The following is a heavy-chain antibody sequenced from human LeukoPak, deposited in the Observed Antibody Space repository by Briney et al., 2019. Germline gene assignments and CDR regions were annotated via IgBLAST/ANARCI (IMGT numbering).Heavy chain of an antibody. CDR1: GFIFSGYR. Sequence: PGGSPRLSCAASGFIFSGYRMTWGRQAPGKGLQWVASINDDGSDSYHVDSVRGRFTISRDNARDSLFLQMKNLRADDTAVYYCAKNIAAPGRVDYQLYAMDEWGQGTTVTVSS. CDR3: AKNIAAPGRVDYQLYAMDE. J-gene: IGHJ6*02. V-gene: IGHV3-7*01. CDR2: INDDGSDS. D-gene: IGHD6-13*01.